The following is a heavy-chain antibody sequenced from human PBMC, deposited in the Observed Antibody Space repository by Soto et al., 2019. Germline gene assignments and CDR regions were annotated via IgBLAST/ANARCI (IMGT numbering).Heavy chain of an antibody. CDR1: GRTFRRYA. CDR3: ASLCMTGTLVYYDGVAV. D-gene: IGHD1-7*01. CDR2: IIPIFGTA. V-gene: IGHV1-69*12. Sequence: QVQLVQSGAEVKKPGSSVKVSCKASGRTFRRYAISWVRQAPGQGLEWMGGIIPIFGTANCAEKFQGSVTITADECISTAYMELSRLRSGDTARYYGASLCMTGTLVYYDGVAVWGQGTTVTVSS. J-gene: IGHJ6*02.